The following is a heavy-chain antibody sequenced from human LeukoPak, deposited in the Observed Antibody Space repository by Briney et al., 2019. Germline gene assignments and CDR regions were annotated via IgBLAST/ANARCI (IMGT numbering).Heavy chain of an antibody. V-gene: IGHV1-69*06. D-gene: IGHD6-13*01. CDR3: ATRWSSSWYGISFDY. J-gene: IGHJ4*02. CDR2: IIPIFGTA. CDR1: GGTFSSYA. Sequence: SVKVSCKASGGTFSSYAISWVRQAPGQGLEWMGGIIPIFGTANYAQKFQGRVTMTEDTSTDTAYMELSSLRSEDTAVYYCATRWSSSWYGISFDYWGQGTLVTVSS.